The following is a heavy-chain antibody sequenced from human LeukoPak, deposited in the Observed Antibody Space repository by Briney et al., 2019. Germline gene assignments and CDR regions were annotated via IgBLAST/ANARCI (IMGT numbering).Heavy chain of an antibody. CDR2: ISSSGSTI. CDR3: ARDTPIKQLVGNDY. J-gene: IGHJ4*02. V-gene: IGHV3-48*03. CDR1: GFTFSSYE. D-gene: IGHD6-13*01. Sequence: PGGSLSLSCAASGFTFSSYEMNWVRQAPGKGLEWVSYISSSGSTIYYADSVKGRFTISRDNAKNSLYPQMNSPRAEDTALYYCARDTPIKQLVGNDYWGQGTLVTVSS.